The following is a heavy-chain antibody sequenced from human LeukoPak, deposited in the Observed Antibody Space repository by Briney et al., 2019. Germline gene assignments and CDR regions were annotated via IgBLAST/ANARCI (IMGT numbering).Heavy chain of an antibody. D-gene: IGHD3-3*01. J-gene: IGHJ5*02. Sequence: SETLSLTCTVSGVSISSYYWSWIRQPPGKGLEWIGYIYYSGSTNYNPSLKSRVTISVDTSKNQFSLKLSSVTAADTAVYYCAKVAYYDFWSGYYGDWFDPWGQGTLVTVSS. CDR2: IYYSGST. V-gene: IGHV4-59*01. CDR3: AKVAYYDFWSGYYGDWFDP. CDR1: GVSISSYY.